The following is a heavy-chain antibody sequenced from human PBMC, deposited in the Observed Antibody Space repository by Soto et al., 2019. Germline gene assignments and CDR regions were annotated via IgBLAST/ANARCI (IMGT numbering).Heavy chain of an antibody. D-gene: IGHD5-12*01. CDR3: AKGMATIQGWFDS. J-gene: IGHJ5*01. CDR1: AFTLSNYA. V-gene: IGHV3-23*01. CDR2: IPSSGSST. Sequence: PGGSLRLSCAASAFTLSNYAMTWVRQSPGKGLEWVSIIPSSGSSTHFADSVKGRFTISRDNSKNTLYLQMNTLRAEDTAVYYCAKGMATIQGWFDSWGQGTQVTVSS.